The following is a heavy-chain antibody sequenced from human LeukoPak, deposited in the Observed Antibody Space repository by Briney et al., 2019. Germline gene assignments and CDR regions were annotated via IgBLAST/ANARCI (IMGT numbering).Heavy chain of an antibody. D-gene: IGHD2-2*02. CDR1: GFTFSSYG. CDR3: ANEGYCSSTSCHTHY. V-gene: IGHV3-30*02. J-gene: IGHJ4*02. Sequence: PGGSLRLSCAASGFTFSSYGMHWVRQAPGKGLEWVAFIRYDGSNKYYADSVKGRFTISRDNSKNTLYLQMNSLRAEDTAVYYCANEGYCSSTSCHTHYWGQGTLVTVSS. CDR2: IRYDGSNK.